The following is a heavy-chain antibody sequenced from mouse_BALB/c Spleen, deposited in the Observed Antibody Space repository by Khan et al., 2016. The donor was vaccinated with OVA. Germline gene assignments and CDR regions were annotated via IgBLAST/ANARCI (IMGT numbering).Heavy chain of an antibody. D-gene: IGHD2-13*01. CDR3: ARALYYSDSYAMDY. CDR1: GYSITSDYA. Sequence: EVQLQESGPGLVKPSQSLSLTCTVTGYSITSDYAWNWIRQFPGNKLAWMGYISSTGSTSYNPSLKSRISLTRDTSTNPFFLHLNSVTTEDTATYYCARALYYSDSYAMDYWGQGTSVTVSS. CDR2: ISSTGST. V-gene: IGHV3-2*02. J-gene: IGHJ4*01.